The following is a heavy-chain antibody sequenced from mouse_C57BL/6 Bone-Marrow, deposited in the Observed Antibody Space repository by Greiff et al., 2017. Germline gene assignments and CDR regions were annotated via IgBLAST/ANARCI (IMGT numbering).Heavy chain of an antibody. CDR3: ARKGSNYAYFDY. CDR2: INPSNGGT. Sequence: VQLQQPGTELVKPGASVKLSCKASGYTFTSYWMHWVKQRPGQGLEWIGNINPSNGGTNYNEKFKSKATLTVDKSSSTAYMQLSSLTSEDAAVYYCARKGSNYAYFDYWGQGTTLTVSS. CDR1: GYTFTSYW. D-gene: IGHD2-5*01. J-gene: IGHJ2*01. V-gene: IGHV1-53*01.